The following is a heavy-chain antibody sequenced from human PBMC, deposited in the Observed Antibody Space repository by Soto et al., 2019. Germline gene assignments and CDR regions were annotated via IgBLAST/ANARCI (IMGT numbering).Heavy chain of an antibody. CDR2: ISWNSGSI. V-gene: IGHV3-9*01. CDR3: AKDYSSSRYYFDY. D-gene: IGHD6-13*01. Sequence: EVQLVESGGGLVQPGRSLRLSCAASGFTFDDYAMHWVRQAPGKGLEWVSGISWNSGSICYADSVKGRFTISRDNAKNSLYLQMNSLRAEDTALYYCAKDYSSSRYYFDYWGQGTLVTVSS. J-gene: IGHJ4*02. CDR1: GFTFDDYA.